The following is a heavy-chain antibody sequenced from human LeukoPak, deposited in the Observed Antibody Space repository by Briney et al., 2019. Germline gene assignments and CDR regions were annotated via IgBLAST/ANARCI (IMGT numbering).Heavy chain of an antibody. CDR3: AKAKITLIVVANPNSGALDI. D-gene: IGHD3-22*01. CDR2: IRYDGSNK. V-gene: IGHV3-30*02. CDR1: GFTFSSYG. Sequence: PGGSLRLSCAASGFTFSSYGMHWVRQAPGKGLEWVAFIRYDGSNKYYADSVTGRFTISRDNSKNTLYLQMNSLRAEDTALYYCAKAKITLIVVANPNSGALDIWGQGTMVTVSS. J-gene: IGHJ3*02.